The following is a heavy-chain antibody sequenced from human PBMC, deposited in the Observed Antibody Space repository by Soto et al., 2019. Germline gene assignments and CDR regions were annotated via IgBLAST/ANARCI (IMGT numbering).Heavy chain of an antibody. CDR2: ISYDGSNK. CDR3: ARDRITMVRGVSWTGDYYYGMDV. CDR1: GFTFSTYA. Sequence: LRLSCAASGFTFSTYAMHWVRQAPGKGLEWVTVISYDGSNKYHADSVKGRFNISRDNSKNTLYLQMNSLRPEDTAVYYCARDRITMVRGVSWTGDYYYGMDVWGQGTTVTVSS. V-gene: IGHV3-30-3*01. D-gene: IGHD3-10*01. J-gene: IGHJ6*02.